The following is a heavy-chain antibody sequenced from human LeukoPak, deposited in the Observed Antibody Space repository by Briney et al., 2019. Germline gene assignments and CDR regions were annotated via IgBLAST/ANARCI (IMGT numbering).Heavy chain of an antibody. CDR1: GYTCTGYY. J-gene: IGHJ3*02. D-gene: IGHD3-22*01. V-gene: IGHV1-2*02. CDR3: ARDLDDSSGYYYAFDI. CDR2: INPNSGGT. Sequence: GASVKVSCKASGYTCTGYYMHWVRQAPGQGLEWMGWINPNSGGTNYAQKFQGRVTMTRDTSISTAYMELSRLRSDDTAVYYCARDLDDSSGYYYAFDIWGQGTMVTVSS.